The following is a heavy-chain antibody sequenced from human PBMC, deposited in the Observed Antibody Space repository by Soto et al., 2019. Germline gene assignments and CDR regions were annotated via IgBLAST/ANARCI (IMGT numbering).Heavy chain of an antibody. J-gene: IGHJ6*02. D-gene: IGHD3-10*01. Sequence: PSETLSLTCAVSGGSISSSNWWSWVRQPPGKGLEWIGEIYHSGSTNYNPSLKSRVTISVDKSKNQFSLKLSSVTAADTAVYYCARGGLGKGSGISYYSYYGMDVWGQGTTVTVSS. CDR2: IYHSGST. CDR1: GGSISSSNW. V-gene: IGHV4-4*02. CDR3: ARGGLGKGSGISYYSYYGMDV.